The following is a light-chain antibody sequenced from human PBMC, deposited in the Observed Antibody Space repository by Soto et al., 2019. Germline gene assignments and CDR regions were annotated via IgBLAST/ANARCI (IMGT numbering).Light chain of an antibody. CDR2: DVS. V-gene: IGLV2-14*03. J-gene: IGLJ1*01. CDR3: SSYTTSNTRQIV. Sequence: QSALTQPASVSGFPGQSIAISCTRTSSDVGGYNYVSWYQHHPGKAPKLMIFDVSNRPSGVSNRFSGSKSGNTASLTISGLQPEDEADYYCSSYTTSNTRQIVFGTGTKVTVL. CDR1: SSDVGGYNY.